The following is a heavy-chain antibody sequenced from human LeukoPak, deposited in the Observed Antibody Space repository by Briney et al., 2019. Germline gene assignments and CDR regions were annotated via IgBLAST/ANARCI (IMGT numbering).Heavy chain of an antibody. Sequence: PGGSLRLSCTVSGFTFSNYAMTWVRQPPGKGLEWIGEIYHSGSTNYNPSLKSRVTISVDKSKNQFSLKLSSVTAADTAVYYCARAPDVVGADERLFDYWGQEPWSPSPQ. CDR1: GFTFSNYAM. CDR3: ARAPDVVGADERLFDY. V-gene: IGHV4-4*02. D-gene: IGHD1-26*01. CDR2: IYHSGST. J-gene: IGHJ4*01.